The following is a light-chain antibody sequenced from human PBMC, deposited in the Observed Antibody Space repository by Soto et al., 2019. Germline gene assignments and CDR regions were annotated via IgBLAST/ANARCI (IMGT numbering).Light chain of an antibody. J-gene: IGKJ1*01. CDR3: QQYRDLPQT. V-gene: IGKV3-20*01. CDR1: QSVRSNY. Sequence: EIVLTQSPGTLSLSPGERATLSCRASQSVRSNYLAWYQQKPGQAPRLLIYNSSTRATGIPDRFSGSGSGTDFTLTISRLEPEDFALYYCQQYRDLPQTFDPGTQVEIK. CDR2: NSS.